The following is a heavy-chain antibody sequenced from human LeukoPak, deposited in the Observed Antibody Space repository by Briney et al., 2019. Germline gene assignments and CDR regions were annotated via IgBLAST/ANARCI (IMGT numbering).Heavy chain of an antibody. CDR1: DFSVSDNY. D-gene: IGHD3-10*01. Sequence: GGSLRLSCTTSDFSVSDNYMSWVRQAPGRGLEWVSVISDGGVTYYADSVKGRFTISRDDSSDTVFLQMNNVRPEDTAVYYCGGSGSYYTPSSYWGQGTLVTVSS. J-gene: IGHJ4*02. CDR3: GGSGSYYTPSSY. V-gene: IGHV3-53*01. CDR2: ISDGGVT.